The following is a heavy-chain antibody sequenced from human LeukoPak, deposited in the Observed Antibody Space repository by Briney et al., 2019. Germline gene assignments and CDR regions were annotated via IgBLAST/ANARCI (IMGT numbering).Heavy chain of an antibody. CDR1: GGSFSGYY. CDR2: VHHSGSA. CDR3: AGSYYYDSLLSLGY. V-gene: IGHV4-34*01. D-gene: IGHD3-22*01. J-gene: IGHJ4*02. Sequence: PSETLSLTCAVYGGSFSGYYWTWIRQSPGRGLEWIGEVHHSGSANYNPSLKSRVTISVDTSKNQFSLKLSSVTAADTAVYYCAGSYYYDSLLSLGYWGQGTLVTVSS.